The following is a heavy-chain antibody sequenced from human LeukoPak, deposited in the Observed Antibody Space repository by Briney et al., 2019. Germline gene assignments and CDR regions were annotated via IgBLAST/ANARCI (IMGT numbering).Heavy chain of an antibody. CDR2: IGAYNGNT. CDR1: GGTFSSYA. V-gene: IGHV1-18*01. CDR3: ARDRGGMATPDRY. D-gene: IGHD5-24*01. Sequence: ASVKVSCKASGGTFSSYAISWVRQAPGQGLEWMGWIGAYNGNTNYAQKLQGRVTMTTDTSTSTAYMKLRSLRSDDTAVYYCARDRGGMATPDRYWGQGTLVTVSS. J-gene: IGHJ4*02.